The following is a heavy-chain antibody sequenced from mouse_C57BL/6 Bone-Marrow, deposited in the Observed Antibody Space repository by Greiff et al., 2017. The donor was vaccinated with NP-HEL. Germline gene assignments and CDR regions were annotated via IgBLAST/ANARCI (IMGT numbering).Heavy chain of an antibody. D-gene: IGHD2-4*01. CDR2: ISYDGSN. J-gene: IGHJ1*03. CDR1: GYSITSGYY. V-gene: IGHV3-6*01. Sequence: DVQLQESGPGLVKPSQSLSLTCPVTGYSITSGYYWNWIRQFPGNKLEWVGYISYDGSNNYNPSFKNRISITRDTSKNQFFLKLNSVTTEDTATDYGAREITTRPWYFDVWGTGTTVTVSS. CDR3: AREITTRPWYFDV.